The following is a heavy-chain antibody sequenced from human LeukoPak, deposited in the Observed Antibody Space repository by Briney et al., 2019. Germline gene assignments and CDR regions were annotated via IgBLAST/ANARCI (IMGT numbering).Heavy chain of an antibody. V-gene: IGHV3-30*03. D-gene: IGHD2-2*01. J-gene: IGHJ3*02. CDR1: GFTFSSYG. CDR3: AGLVVPAATWGAFGI. CDR2: ISYDGSNK. Sequence: GGSLRLSCAASGFTFSSYGMHWVRQAPGKGLEWVAVISYDGSNKYYADSVKGRFTISRDNSKNTLYLQMNSLRAEDTAVYYCAGLVVPAATWGAFGIWGQGTMVTVSS.